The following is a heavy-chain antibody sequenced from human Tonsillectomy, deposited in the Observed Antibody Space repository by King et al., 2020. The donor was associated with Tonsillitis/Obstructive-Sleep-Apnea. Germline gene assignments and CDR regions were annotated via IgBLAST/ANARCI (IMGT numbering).Heavy chain of an antibody. CDR1: GFTFSSYA. J-gene: IGHJ4*02. D-gene: IGHD3-16*01. V-gene: IGHV3-64D*06. Sequence: VQLVESGGGLVQPGGSLRLSCSASGFTFSSYAMHWVRQAPGKGLEYVSAISSNGGSTYYADSVKGRFTISRDNSKNTLYLQMSSLRAEDTAVYYCVKVPWGGASVYYYWGQGTLVTVSS. CDR2: ISSNGGST. CDR3: VKVPWGGASVYYY.